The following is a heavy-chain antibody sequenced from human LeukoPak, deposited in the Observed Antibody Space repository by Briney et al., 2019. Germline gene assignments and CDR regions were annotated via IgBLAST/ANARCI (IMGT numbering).Heavy chain of an antibody. Sequence: GGSLRLSCVASGGPFSSYWMTWVRQAPGKGLEWVANIKQDGSKKSYVDSVKGRFTISRDNAKNSLYLQMNSLRAEDTAIYYCTRVGYIDEGIDYWGQGTLVTVSS. CDR1: GGPFSSYW. V-gene: IGHV3-7*04. J-gene: IGHJ4*02. CDR3: TRVGYIDEGIDY. CDR2: IKQDGSKK. D-gene: IGHD5-24*01.